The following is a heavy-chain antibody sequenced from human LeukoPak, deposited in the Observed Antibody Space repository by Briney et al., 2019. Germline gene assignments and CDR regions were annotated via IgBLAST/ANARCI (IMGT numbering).Heavy chain of an antibody. V-gene: IGHV4-39*01. CDR3: ARPVQVYDFWSANGALNI. J-gene: IGHJ3*02. CDR2: IYNDGTT. Sequence: KSSETLSLTCTVSGGSISGSNYYWGWVRQPPGKGPEWIASIYNDGTTFYNPSLKSRVTMSVDTSKNQFSLKLTSLTAADTAIYYCARPVQVYDFWSANGALNIWGQGTMVTVSS. D-gene: IGHD3-3*01. CDR1: GGSISGSNYY.